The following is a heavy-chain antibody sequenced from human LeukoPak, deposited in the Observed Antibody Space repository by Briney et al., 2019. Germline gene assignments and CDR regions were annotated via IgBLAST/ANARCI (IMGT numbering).Heavy chain of an antibody. D-gene: IGHD2-2*01. V-gene: IGHV4-34*01. CDR2: INHSGST. CDR1: GGSFSGYY. J-gene: IGHJ4*02. Sequence: SETLSLTCAVYGGSFSGYYWSWIRQPPGKGLEWIGEINHSGSTNYNPSLKSRVTISVDTSKNQFSLKLSSVTAADTAVYYCARALGYCSSTSCRPVYFDYWGQGTLVAVSS. CDR3: ARALGYCSSTSCRPVYFDY.